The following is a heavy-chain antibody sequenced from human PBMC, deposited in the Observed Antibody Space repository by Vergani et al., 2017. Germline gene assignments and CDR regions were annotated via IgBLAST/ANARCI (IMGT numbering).Heavy chain of an antibody. J-gene: IGHJ6*02. Sequence: EVQLVQSGAEVKKPGATMKISCKVSGYTFTDYYMHWVQQAPGKGLEWMGLVDPEDGETIYAEKFQGRVTITADTSTDTAYMELSSLRSEDTAVYYCATPYCSGSYYKARDFMDVWGQGTTVTVSS. CDR1: GYTFTDYY. V-gene: IGHV1-69-2*01. CDR3: ATPYCSGSYYKARDFMDV. CDR2: VDPEDGET. D-gene: IGHD3-10*01.